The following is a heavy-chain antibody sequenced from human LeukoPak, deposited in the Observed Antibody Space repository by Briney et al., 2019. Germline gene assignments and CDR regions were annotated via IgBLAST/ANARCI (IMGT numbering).Heavy chain of an antibody. J-gene: IGHJ4*02. CDR3: AREDVALGDFDY. V-gene: IGHV4-34*01. CDR1: GGSFSGYY. CDR2: INHSGST. D-gene: IGHD7-27*01. Sequence: PSETLSLTCAVYGGSFSGYYWSWIRQPPGKGLEWIGEINHSGSTNYNPSLTSQVTISVDTSKNQFSLKLSSVTAADTAVYYCAREDVALGDFDYWGQGTLVTVSS.